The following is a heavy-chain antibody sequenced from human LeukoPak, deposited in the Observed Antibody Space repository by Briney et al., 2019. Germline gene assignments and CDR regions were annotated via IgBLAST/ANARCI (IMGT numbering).Heavy chain of an antibody. CDR3: SGGWQFFDY. CDR2: ISNDASNK. D-gene: IGHD6-19*01. Sequence: GMSLRLSCAASGFTFSSYGMHWVHQTPSKGLEWVAFISNDASNKYYADSVKGRFTISRDNSKNTLYLQMSSLRPDDTALYYCSGGWQFFDYWGQGTLVTVSS. J-gene: IGHJ4*02. V-gene: IGHV3-30*03. CDR1: GFTFSSYG.